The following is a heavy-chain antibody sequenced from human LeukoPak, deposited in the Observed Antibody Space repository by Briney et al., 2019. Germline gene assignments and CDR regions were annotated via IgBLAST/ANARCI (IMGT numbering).Heavy chain of an antibody. J-gene: IGHJ4*02. D-gene: IGHD3-22*01. CDR3: ARGSLSKTYYYDTSGYYSFDY. CDR1: GGSISSGGYY. Sequence: SQTLSLTCTVSGGSISSGGYYWGWIRQHPGKGLEWIGYIYYSGSAYDNPSLKSRVTISVDTSKNQFSLKLSSVTAADTAVYYCARGSLSKTYYYDTSGYYSFDYWGQGTLVTVSS. CDR2: IYYSGSA. V-gene: IGHV4-31*03.